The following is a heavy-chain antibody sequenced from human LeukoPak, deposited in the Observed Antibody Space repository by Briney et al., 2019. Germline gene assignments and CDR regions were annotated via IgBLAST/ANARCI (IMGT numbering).Heavy chain of an antibody. J-gene: IGHJ4*02. Sequence: SETLSLTCTVSGGSISNSSYYWGWIRQPPGKGLEWIGSIYYSGSTYYNPSLKSRVTISVDTSKNQFSLKLSSVTAADTAVYYCARHTSLSSAAHDYWGQGTLVTVSS. CDR1: GGSISNSSYY. V-gene: IGHV4-39*01. D-gene: IGHD6-13*01. CDR3: ARHTSLSSAAHDY. CDR2: IYYSGST.